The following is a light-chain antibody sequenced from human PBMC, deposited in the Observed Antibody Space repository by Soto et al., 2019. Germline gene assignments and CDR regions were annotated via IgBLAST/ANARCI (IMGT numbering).Light chain of an antibody. CDR3: QTWGTGVI. CDR2: LNSNGSH. Sequence: QSVLTQSPSASASLGASVKLTCTLSSGHSNYAIAWHRQQPERGPQYLMKLNSNGSHTKGDGIPDRFSGSSSGAVRSLTISSLQSEDEADYYCQTWGTGVIFGGGTQLTVL. CDR1: SGHSNYA. J-gene: IGLJ2*01. V-gene: IGLV4-69*01.